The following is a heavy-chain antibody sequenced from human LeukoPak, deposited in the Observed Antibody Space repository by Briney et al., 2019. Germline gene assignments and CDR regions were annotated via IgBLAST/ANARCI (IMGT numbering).Heavy chain of an antibody. Sequence: GGSLRLSCAASGFTFSSYSMNWVRQAPGKGLEWVSSISSSSSYIYYADSVKGRFTISRDNAKNSLYLQMNSLRAEDTAVYYCARDIEYSSSSDDYWGQGTLVTVSS. CDR1: GFTFSSYS. J-gene: IGHJ4*02. V-gene: IGHV3-21*01. CDR2: ISSSSSYI. CDR3: ARDIEYSSSSDDY. D-gene: IGHD6-6*01.